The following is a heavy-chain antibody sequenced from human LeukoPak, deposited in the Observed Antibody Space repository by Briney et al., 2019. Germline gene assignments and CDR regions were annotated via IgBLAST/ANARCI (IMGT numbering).Heavy chain of an antibody. J-gene: IGHJ4*02. CDR2: IYHSGST. CDR1: GGSISSSNW. D-gene: IGHD3-22*01. V-gene: IGHV4-4*02. CDR3: AREYDSSGFWDY. Sequence: SGTLSLICAVSGGSISSSNWWSWVRQPPGKGLERIGEIYHSGSTNYNPALKSRVTITVDTSKNQFSLKLSSVTAADTALYYCAREYDSSGFWDYWGQGTLVTVSS.